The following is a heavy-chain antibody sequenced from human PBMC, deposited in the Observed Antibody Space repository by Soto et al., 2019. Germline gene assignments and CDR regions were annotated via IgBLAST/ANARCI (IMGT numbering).Heavy chain of an antibody. CDR2: IIPILEAT. CDR3: ATSYCGNECQPNRAFYYFGWEV. Sequence: QVQLVQSGAEVRKPGSSVKVSCRASGGTFSDFTVTWVRQAPGQGRAWMGGIIPILEATKYAQTFQDRVTFTADESTSTVFMELSSLSSEDTAVYFCATSYCGNECQPNRAFYYFGWEVWGQGTTVTVSS. CDR1: GGTFSDFT. J-gene: IGHJ6*02. V-gene: IGHV1-69*01. D-gene: IGHD2-21*01.